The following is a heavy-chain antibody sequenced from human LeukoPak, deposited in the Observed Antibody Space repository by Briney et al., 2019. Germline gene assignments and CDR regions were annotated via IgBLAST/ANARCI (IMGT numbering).Heavy chain of an antibody. V-gene: IGHV4-59*01. CDR3: ARDRAFITMVRGVIRNRWFDP. CDR2: SHYTGST. D-gene: IGHD3-10*01. Sequence: SETLSLTCTVSGGSISGYYWSWIRQPPGKGLEWIAYSHYTGSTNHNPSLKSRLTISVDTSKNQFSLKLSSVTAADTAVYYCARDRAFITMVRGVIRNRWFDPWGQGTLVTVSS. CDR1: GGSISGYY. J-gene: IGHJ5*02.